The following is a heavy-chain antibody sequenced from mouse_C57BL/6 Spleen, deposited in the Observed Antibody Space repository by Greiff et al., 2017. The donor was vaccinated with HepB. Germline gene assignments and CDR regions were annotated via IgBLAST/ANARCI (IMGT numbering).Heavy chain of an antibody. Sequence: EVKLMESGPGLVKPSQSLSLTCSVTGYSITSGYYWNWIRQFPGNKLEWMGYISYDGSNNYNPSLKNRISITRDTSKNQFFLKLNSVTTEDTATYDCARENSAMDYWGQGTSVTVSS. CDR2: ISYDGSN. CDR3: ARENSAMDY. CDR1: GYSITSGYY. J-gene: IGHJ4*01. V-gene: IGHV3-6*01.